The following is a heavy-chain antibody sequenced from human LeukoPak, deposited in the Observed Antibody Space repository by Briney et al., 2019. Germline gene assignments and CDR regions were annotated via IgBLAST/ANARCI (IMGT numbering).Heavy chain of an antibody. J-gene: IGHJ4*02. CDR2: IKQDGSEK. CDR3: ARDRRYYFDY. Sequence: QAGGSLRLSCAASGFTLNWMSWVRQAPGKGLEWVANIKQDGSEKYYVDSVKGRFTISRDNAKNSLYLQMNSLRAEDTAVYYCARDRRYYFDYWGQGTLVTVSS. CDR1: GFTLNW. V-gene: IGHV3-7*01.